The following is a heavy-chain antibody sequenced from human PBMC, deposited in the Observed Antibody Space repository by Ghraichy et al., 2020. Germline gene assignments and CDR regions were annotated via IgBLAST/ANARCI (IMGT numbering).Heavy chain of an antibody. CDR3: ANFLGTDPTGRFDN. CDR1: GLTFSCCG. J-gene: IGHJ4*02. V-gene: IGHV3-30*02. CDR2: ISFDGTNK. D-gene: IGHD3-3*01. Sequence: GGSLRLSCEGSGLTFSCCGMHWVRQSPGKGLEWVALISFDGTNKYYIEYGKGRFFISRDNSKSTMYLQMNSLRVEDTAIYYCANFLGTDPTGRFDNWGQGTRVTVAS.